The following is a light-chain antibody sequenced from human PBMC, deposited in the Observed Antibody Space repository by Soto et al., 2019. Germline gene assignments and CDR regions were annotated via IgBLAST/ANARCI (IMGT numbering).Light chain of an antibody. CDR3: HQYGDSPQT. CDR1: QSVGGSF. Sequence: EAGLTQSPGALSLSTGERATLSCRASQSVGGSFLAWYQQRPGQAPRLVIYHTSYRATGIPDRFSGSGSGTDFTLTISRLEPEDVAVYYCHQYGDSPQTFGQGTKVDI. CDR2: HTS. J-gene: IGKJ1*01. V-gene: IGKV3-20*01.